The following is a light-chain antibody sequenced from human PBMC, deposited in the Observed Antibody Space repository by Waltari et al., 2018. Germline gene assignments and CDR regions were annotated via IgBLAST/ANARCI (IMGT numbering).Light chain of an antibody. CDR1: QSLLHSNGYNY. J-gene: IGKJ1*01. CDR2: LGS. CDR3: MQALQTPLT. Sequence: DIVMTQSPLSLPVTPGEPASISCRSSQSLLHSNGYNYLDWYLQKPGQSPQLLIYLGSNRASGGPYRFSGSGSGTDFTLKISRVEAEDVGVYYCMQALQTPLTFGQGTKVEIK. V-gene: IGKV2-28*01.